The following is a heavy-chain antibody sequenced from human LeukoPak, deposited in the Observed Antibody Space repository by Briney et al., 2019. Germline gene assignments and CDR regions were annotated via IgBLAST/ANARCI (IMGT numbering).Heavy chain of an antibody. CDR2: IYTSGRT. CDR3: ARKGYSSGWYGSWFDP. Sequence: SETLSLTCTVSGGSITNYYCNWIRQPAGKGLEWIGRIYTSGRTKYNPSLKSRVTMSVDMSKNEFSLNLGSVTAADTAVYYCARKGYSSGWYGSWFDPWGQGTLVTVSS. V-gene: IGHV4-4*07. J-gene: IGHJ5*02. CDR1: GGSITNYY. D-gene: IGHD6-19*01.